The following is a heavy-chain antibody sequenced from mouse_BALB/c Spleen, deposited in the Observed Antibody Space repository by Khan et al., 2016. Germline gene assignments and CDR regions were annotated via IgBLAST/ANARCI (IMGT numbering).Heavy chain of an antibody. CDR1: GYSITSDYA. CDR3: ARPYGNFDY. J-gene: IGHJ2*01. Sequence: EVQLQESGPGLVKPSQSLSLTCTVTGYSITSDYAWNWIRQFPGNKLEWMGYISYSGSTNYNPSLKSRISITRDTSKNQFFLQLNSVTTEDTATYYCARPYGNFDYWGQGTTLTVSS. D-gene: IGHD2-10*02. V-gene: IGHV3-2*02. CDR2: ISYSGST.